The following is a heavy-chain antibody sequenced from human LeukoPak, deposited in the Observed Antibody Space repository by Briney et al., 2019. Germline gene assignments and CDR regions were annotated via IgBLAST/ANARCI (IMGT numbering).Heavy chain of an antibody. J-gene: IGHJ6*03. V-gene: IGHV1-8*01. D-gene: IGHD2-15*01. Sequence: ASVKVSCKASGYTFTSYDINWVRQATGQGLEWMGWMNPNSGNTGYAQKFQGRVTMTRNTSISTAYMELSSLRSEDTAVYYCARGSLGTSADYCSGGSCYGPYYYYYYMDVWGKGTTVTVSS. CDR3: ARGSLGTSADYCSGGSCYGPYYYYYYMDV. CDR2: MNPNSGNT. CDR1: GYTFTSYD.